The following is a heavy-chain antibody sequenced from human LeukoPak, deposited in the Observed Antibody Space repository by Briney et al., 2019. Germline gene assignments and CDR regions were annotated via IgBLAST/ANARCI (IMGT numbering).Heavy chain of an antibody. D-gene: IGHD2-2*01. CDR3: ASDQLPHFDY. J-gene: IGHJ4*02. V-gene: IGHV4-4*07. CDR1: GGSISSYY. Sequence: SETLSLTCSVSGGSISSYYWSWIRQPAGKGLEWIGRIYTSGSTNYNPSLMSRVTMSVDTSKNQSSLKLSSVTAADTAVYYCASDQLPHFDYWGQGTLVTVSP. CDR2: IYTSGST.